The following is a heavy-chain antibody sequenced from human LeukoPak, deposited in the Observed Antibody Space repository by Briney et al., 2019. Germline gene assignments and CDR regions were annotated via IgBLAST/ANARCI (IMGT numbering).Heavy chain of an antibody. CDR2: IRSKASGEAT. J-gene: IGHJ4*02. CDR1: GFTFGDYG. CDR3: ARERRAIDYYDSGTYYSDY. V-gene: IGHV3-49*03. Sequence: HPGGSLRLSCTTSGFTFGDYGISWFRQAPGKGLEWVGFIRSKASGEATECAASVKGRFTISRDDSKNIAYLQMISLKTEDTAVCYCARERRAIDYYDSGTYYSDYWGQGTLVTVSS. D-gene: IGHD3-10*01.